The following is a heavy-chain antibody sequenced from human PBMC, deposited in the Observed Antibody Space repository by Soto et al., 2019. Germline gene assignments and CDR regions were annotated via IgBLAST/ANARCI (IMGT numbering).Heavy chain of an antibody. Sequence: PGGSLRLSCAASGFTFSSYGMHWVRQAPGKGLEWVAVISYDGSNKYYADSVKVRFTISRDNSKNTLYLQMDSLRAEDTAVYYCAKGPAIVLVPAAMNYYYGMDVWGQGTTVTVSS. V-gene: IGHV3-30*18. D-gene: IGHD2-2*01. CDR1: GFTFSSYG. J-gene: IGHJ6*02. CDR2: ISYDGSNK. CDR3: AKGPAIVLVPAAMNYYYGMDV.